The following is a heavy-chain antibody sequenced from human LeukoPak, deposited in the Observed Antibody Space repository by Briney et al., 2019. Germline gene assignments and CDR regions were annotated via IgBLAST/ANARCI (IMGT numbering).Heavy chain of an antibody. D-gene: IGHD4-11*01. CDR1: GFTFGYNE. J-gene: IGHJ4*02. CDR2: ISYDASRI. V-gene: IGHV3-30-3*01. CDR3: AKDYTDNYCIDY. Sequence: GRSLRLSCVVSGFTFGYNEMHWVRQAPGKGLEWVAFISYDASRIFYADSVKGRFTISRDNSKDTLYPQMKSLRTEDTAIYYCAKDYTDNYCIDYWGQGTLVTVSS.